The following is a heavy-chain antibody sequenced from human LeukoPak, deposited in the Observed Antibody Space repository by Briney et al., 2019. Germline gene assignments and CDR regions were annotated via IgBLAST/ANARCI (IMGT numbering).Heavy chain of an antibody. V-gene: IGHV4-39*01. CDR3: ARGPVDIVTANFFKY. J-gene: IGHJ4*02. Sequence: PSETLSLTCTVSGGSTSSSSYYWGWIRQPPGKGLEWIGSIYYSGSTYYNPSLKSRVTISVDTSKNQFSLKLSSVTAADTAVYYCARGPVDIVTANFFKYWGQGTLVTVSS. D-gene: IGHD5-12*01. CDR1: GGSTSSSSYY. CDR2: IYYSGST.